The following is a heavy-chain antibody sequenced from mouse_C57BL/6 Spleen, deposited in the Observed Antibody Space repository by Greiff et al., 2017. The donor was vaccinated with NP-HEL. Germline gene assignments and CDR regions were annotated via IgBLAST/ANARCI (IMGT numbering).Heavy chain of an antibody. CDR2: IYPGDGDT. V-gene: IGHV1-82*01. CDR3: ARRGIYYDYDKGFAY. CDR1: GYAFSSSW. Sequence: QVQLQQSGPELVKPGASVKISCKASGYAFSSSWMNWVKQRPGKGLEWIGRIYPGDGDTNYNGKFKGKATLTADKSSSTAYMQLSSLTSEDSAVYFCARRGIYYDYDKGFAYWGQGTLVTVSA. D-gene: IGHD2-4*01. J-gene: IGHJ3*01.